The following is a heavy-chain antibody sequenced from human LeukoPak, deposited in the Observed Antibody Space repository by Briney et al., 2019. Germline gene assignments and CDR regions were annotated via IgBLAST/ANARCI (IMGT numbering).Heavy chain of an antibody. CDR3: ARGRYCSSTSCSKGSFFYYYYMDV. J-gene: IGHJ6*03. V-gene: IGHV3-48*01. D-gene: IGHD2-2*01. Sequence: GGSLRLSCAASGFTFSSYSMNWVRQAPGKGLEWVSYISSSSSTIYYADSVKGRFTISRDNAKNSLYLQMNSLRAKDTAVYYCARGRYCSSTSCSKGSFFYYYYMDVWGKGTTVTVSS. CDR2: ISSSSSTI. CDR1: GFTFSSYS.